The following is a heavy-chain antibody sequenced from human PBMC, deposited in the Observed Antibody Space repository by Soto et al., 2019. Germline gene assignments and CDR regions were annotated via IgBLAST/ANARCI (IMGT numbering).Heavy chain of an antibody. Sequence: SVKVSCKASGGTFSSYAICWVRQAPGQGLEWMGGIIPIFGTANYAQKFQGRVTITADESTSTAYMELSSLRSEDTAVYYCASVGYSSSSGDYWGQGTLVTVSS. CDR2: IIPIFGTA. V-gene: IGHV1-69*13. CDR1: GGTFSSYA. D-gene: IGHD6-6*01. J-gene: IGHJ4*02. CDR3: ASVGYSSSSGDY.